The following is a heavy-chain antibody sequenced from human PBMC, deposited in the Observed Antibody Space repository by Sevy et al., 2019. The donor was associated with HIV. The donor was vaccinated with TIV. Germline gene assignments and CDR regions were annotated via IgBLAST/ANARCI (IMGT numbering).Heavy chain of an antibody. CDR1: GFTFSSYA. Sequence: GGSLRLSCAASGFTFSSYAMSWVRQAPGKGMEWVSAISGSGGSTYYAHSVKGRFTISRDNSKNTLYLQMNSLRAEDTAVYYCAKDWDIVVVPAAKAAGYYYYGMDVWGQGTTVTVSS. D-gene: IGHD2-2*01. J-gene: IGHJ6*02. CDR2: ISGSGGST. V-gene: IGHV3-23*01. CDR3: AKDWDIVVVPAAKAAGYYYYGMDV.